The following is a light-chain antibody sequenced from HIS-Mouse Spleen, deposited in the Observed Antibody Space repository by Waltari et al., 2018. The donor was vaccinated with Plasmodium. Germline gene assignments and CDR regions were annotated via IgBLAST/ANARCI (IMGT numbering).Light chain of an antibody. CDR3: SSYAGSNNLV. CDR2: EVS. J-gene: IGLJ2*01. V-gene: IGLV2-8*01. Sequence: QSALTQPPSASGSPGQSVTIPCTGTSSDGGGYNYVSWYQQHPGKAPKLMIYEVSNPPSGVPDRFSGSKSGNTASLTVSGLQAEDEADYYCSSYAGSNNLVFGGGTKLTVL. CDR1: SSDGGGYNY.